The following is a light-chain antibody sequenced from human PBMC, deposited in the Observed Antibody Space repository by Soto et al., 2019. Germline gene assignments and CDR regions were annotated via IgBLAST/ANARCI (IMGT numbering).Light chain of an antibody. CDR1: SSNIGNHY. V-gene: IGLV1-47*01. Sequence: QSVLSQPPSAFGTPGQRVTISCSGSSSNIGNHYVYWYQQLPGTTPKLLIYRDDRRPSGVPDRFSGSRSGTSASLAISGLRSEDEADSYCAIWDDSLSGLFGGGTKLTVL. CDR2: RDD. J-gene: IGLJ2*01. CDR3: AIWDDSLSGL.